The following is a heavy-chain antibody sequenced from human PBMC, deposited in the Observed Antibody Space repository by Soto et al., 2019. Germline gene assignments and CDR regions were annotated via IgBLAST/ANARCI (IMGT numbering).Heavy chain of an antibody. V-gene: IGHV6-1*01. CDR2: TYYRSKWYN. D-gene: IGHD3-22*01. CDR1: GDSVSSNSAA. J-gene: IGHJ4*02. CDR3: ARDSRPDYYDSSGYYFDY. Sequence: PSQTLSLTCAISGDSVSSNSAAWNWIRQSPSRGLEWLGRTYYRSKWYNDYAVSVKSRITINPDTSKNQFSLQLNSVTPEDTAVYYCARDSRPDYYDSSGYYFDYWGQGTLVTVSS.